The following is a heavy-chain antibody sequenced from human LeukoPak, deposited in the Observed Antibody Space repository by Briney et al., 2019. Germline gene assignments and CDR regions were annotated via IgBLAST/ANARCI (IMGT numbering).Heavy chain of an antibody. CDR3: ARHGVLGGSKTCFFFL. J-gene: IGHJ2*01. D-gene: IGHD2-8*01. V-gene: IGHV5-51*01. CDR1: GYSFSSYW. CDR2: IYPGDSDT. Sequence: GESLKISCKGFGYSFSSYWIGWVRQMPGKGLEWMGIIYPGDSDTRYSPSFQGQVTISADKSISTAYLQWSRLQASDTAIYYCARHGVLGGSKTCFFFLWGGGPRVTVS.